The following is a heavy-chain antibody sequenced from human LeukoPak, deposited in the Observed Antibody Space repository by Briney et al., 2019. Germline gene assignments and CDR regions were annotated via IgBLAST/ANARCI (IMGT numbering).Heavy chain of an antibody. V-gene: IGHV3-23*01. Sequence: GGSLRLSCAASKFTFRSYAMTWVRQAPGKGREGGSLISGGGGTTYYADSVKGRFTISRDNSKNTMYLQMNSLRAEDTAIYYCAKCRDDIAVVTDWFDTWGQGTLVTVSS. CDR1: KFTFRSYA. CDR2: ISGGGGTT. J-gene: IGHJ5*02. CDR3: AKCRDDIAVVTDWFDT. D-gene: IGHD2-2*01.